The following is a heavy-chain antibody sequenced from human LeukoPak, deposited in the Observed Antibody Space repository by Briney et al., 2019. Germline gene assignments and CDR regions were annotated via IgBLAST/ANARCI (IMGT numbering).Heavy chain of an antibody. J-gene: IGHJ3*02. CDR1: GGSISSYY. CDR2: IYYSGST. Sequence: SETLSLTCTVSGGSISSYYLSWIRQPRGKGLEWIGYIYYSGSTNYNPSLKSRVTISVDTSKNQFSLKLSSVTAADTAVYYCARRSLDAFDIWGQGTMVTVSS. V-gene: IGHV4-59*01. CDR3: ARRSLDAFDI.